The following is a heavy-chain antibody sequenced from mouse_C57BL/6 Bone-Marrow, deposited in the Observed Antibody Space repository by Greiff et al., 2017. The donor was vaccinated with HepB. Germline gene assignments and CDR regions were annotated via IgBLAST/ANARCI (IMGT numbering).Heavy chain of an antibody. CDR1: GFTFSDYY. V-gene: IGHV5-12*01. CDR3: ASFYDYAMDY. CDR2: ISNGGGST. D-gene: IGHD1-1*01. J-gene: IGHJ4*01. Sequence: DVKLVESGGGLVQPGGSLKLSCAASGFTFSDYYMYWVRQTPEKRLEWVAYISNGGGSTYYPDTVKGTFTMSRDNAKNTLYLQMSRLTSEDTAMYYCASFYDYAMDYWGQGTSVTVSS.